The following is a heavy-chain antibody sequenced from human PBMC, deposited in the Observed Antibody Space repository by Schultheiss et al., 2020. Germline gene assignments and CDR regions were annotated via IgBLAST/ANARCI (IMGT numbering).Heavy chain of an antibody. CDR1: GYTFTSYD. CDR3: ARGVGALYYDFWSGYYRGLDY. D-gene: IGHD3-3*01. J-gene: IGHJ4*02. CDR2: MNPNSGNT. V-gene: IGHV1-8*01. Sequence: ASVKVSCKASGYTFTSYDINWVRQATGQGLEWMGWMNPNSGNTGYAQKFQGRVTMTRNTSISTAYMELSSLRSEDTAVYYCARGVGALYYDFWSGYYRGLDYWGQGTLVTVAS.